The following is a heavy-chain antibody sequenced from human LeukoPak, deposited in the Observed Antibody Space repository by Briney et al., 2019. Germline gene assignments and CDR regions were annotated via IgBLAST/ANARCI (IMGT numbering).Heavy chain of an antibody. V-gene: IGHV4-38-2*02. CDR3: ARHAPGIAAAGTTRGLDY. Sequence: PSETLSLTCTVSGYSISSGYYWGWIRQPPGKGLEWIGSIYHSGSTYYNPSLKSRVTISVDTSKNQFSLKLSSVTAADTAVYYRARHAPGIAAAGTTRGLDYWGQGTLVTVSS. D-gene: IGHD6-13*01. J-gene: IGHJ4*02. CDR1: GYSISSGYY. CDR2: IYHSGST.